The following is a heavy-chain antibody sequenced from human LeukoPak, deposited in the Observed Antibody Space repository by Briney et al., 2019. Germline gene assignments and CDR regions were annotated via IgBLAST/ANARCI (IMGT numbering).Heavy chain of an antibody. CDR3: ARDPGIAAAGTVGYFDS. CDR2: ISSSGSTI. J-gene: IGHJ4*02. Sequence: GGSLRLSCSASGFTFSSYEINWVRQAPGKGLEWVSYISSSGSTIYYADSVKGRFTISRDNAMNSLYLQMNSLRVEDTAVYYCARDPGIAAAGTVGYFDSWGQGILVTVSS. V-gene: IGHV3-48*03. D-gene: IGHD6-13*01. CDR1: GFTFSSYE.